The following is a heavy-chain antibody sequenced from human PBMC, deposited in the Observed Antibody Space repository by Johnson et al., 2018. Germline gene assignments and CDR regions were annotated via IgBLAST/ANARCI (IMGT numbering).Heavy chain of an antibody. Sequence: QVQLVQSGGGVVQPGRSLRLSCAASGFTFSSYGMHWVRQAPGKGLEWVAVISYDGSNKYYADSVKGRFTISRENSKNTLYLQMNSLRAEDTAVYYRATGPPVGTAIRPPPVYDAFDIWGQGTMVTVSS. D-gene: IGHD2-21*02. CDR1: GFTFSSYG. CDR3: ATGPPVGTAIRPPPVYDAFDI. V-gene: IGHV3-30*03. CDR2: ISYDGSNK. J-gene: IGHJ3*02.